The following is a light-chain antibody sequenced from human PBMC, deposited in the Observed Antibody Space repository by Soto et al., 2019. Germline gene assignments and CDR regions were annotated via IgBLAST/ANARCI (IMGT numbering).Light chain of an antibody. J-gene: IGLJ3*02. CDR1: SSDIGGHNY. CDR2: EVS. V-gene: IGLV2-14*01. Sequence: QSVLTQPASVSGSPGQSITISCTGTSSDIGGHNYVSWYQHHPGKAPKLIIYEVSDRPSGISDRFSASTSGNTASLTISGVQAEDEADYYCSSYTSSSTWVFGGGTKLTVL. CDR3: SSYTSSSTWV.